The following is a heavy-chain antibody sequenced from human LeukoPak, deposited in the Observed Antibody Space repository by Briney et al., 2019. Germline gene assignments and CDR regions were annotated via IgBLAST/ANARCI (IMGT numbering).Heavy chain of an antibody. CDR2: ISDSGGST. Sequence: RTGGSLRLSCVASGFTFSSYAMSWARQAPGKGPEWVSVISDSGGSTFYADSVKGRFTISRDNSKNTLYLQMNSLRAEDTAVYYCAKDYYESSEFYCHLDYWGQGTLVTVSS. CDR1: GFTFSSYA. V-gene: IGHV3-23*01. D-gene: IGHD3-22*01. CDR3: AKDYYESSEFYCHLDY. J-gene: IGHJ4*02.